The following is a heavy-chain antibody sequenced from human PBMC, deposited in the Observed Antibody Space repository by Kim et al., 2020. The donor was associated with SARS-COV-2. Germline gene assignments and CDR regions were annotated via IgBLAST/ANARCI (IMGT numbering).Heavy chain of an antibody. CDR1: GFTFSSYF. CDR3: ARGNYYGMDV. V-gene: IGHV3-74*01. Sequence: GGSLRLSCAASGFTFSSYFMHWVRQAPGKGLVWVSRVNSDGSNTSYADSVKGRFTISRDNAKNTLYLQMNSLRVEDMAVYYCARGNYYGMDVWGQGTTVTVSS. J-gene: IGHJ6*02. CDR2: VNSDGSNT.